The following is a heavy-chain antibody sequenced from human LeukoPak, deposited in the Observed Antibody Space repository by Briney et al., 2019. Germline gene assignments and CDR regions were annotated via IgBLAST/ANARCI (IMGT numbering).Heavy chain of an antibody. CDR3: AGWFGELSSLFAY. CDR1: GYSISRGYY. CDR2: IYHSGST. D-gene: IGHD3-10*01. V-gene: IGHV4-38-2*01. J-gene: IGHJ4*02. Sequence: SETLSLTCVVSGYSISRGYYWGWIRQPPGKGLEWIGSIYHSGSTYYSPSLKSRVSISVDTSKNQFSLKVRSVTAADTAVYYCAGWFGELSSLFAYWGQGILVTVSS.